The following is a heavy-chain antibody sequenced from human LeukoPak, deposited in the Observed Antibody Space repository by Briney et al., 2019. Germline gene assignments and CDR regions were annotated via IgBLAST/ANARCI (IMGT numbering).Heavy chain of an antibody. V-gene: IGHV3-23*01. CDR2: ISGSGGST. CDR1: GFTFSSYA. CDR3: AKDQRGYSYGPGDY. Sequence: GGSLRLSCAASGFTFSSYAMSWVGQAPGKGLEWVSAISGSGGSTYYADSVKGRFTISRDNSKNTLYLQMNSLRAEDTAVYYCAKDQRGYSYGPGDYRGQGTLVTVSS. D-gene: IGHD5-18*01. J-gene: IGHJ4*02.